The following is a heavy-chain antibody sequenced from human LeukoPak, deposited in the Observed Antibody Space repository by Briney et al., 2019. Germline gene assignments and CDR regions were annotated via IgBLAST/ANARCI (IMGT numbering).Heavy chain of an antibody. CDR1: GFTFSSYS. V-gene: IGHV3-48*02. CDR2: VTSSSSTI. J-gene: IGHJ4*02. CDR3: ARAPAFGTVDY. Sequence: GGSLRLSCSASGFTFSSYSMNWVRQAPGKGLEWVSYVTSSSSTIYYADSVKGRFTVTRDNARNTLYLQMSRLRDDDSAVYYCARAPAFGTVDYWGQGTLVTVSS. D-gene: IGHD3-16*01.